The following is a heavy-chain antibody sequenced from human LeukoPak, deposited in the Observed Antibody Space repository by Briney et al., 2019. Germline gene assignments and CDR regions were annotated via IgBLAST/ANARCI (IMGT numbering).Heavy chain of an antibody. CDR3: ARVVRYCSGGSCPRTY. CDR1: GGSISSSNW. J-gene: IGHJ4*02. D-gene: IGHD2-15*01. V-gene: IGHV4-4*02. Sequence: PSGTLSLTCAVSGGSISSSNWWSWVRQPPGKGLEWIGSIYYSGSTYYNPSLKSRVTISVDTSKNQFSLKLSSVTAADTAVYYCARVVRYCSGGSCPRTYWGQGTLVTVSS. CDR2: IYYSGST.